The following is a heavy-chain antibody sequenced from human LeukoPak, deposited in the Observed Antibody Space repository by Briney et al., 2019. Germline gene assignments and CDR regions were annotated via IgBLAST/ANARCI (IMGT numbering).Heavy chain of an antibody. V-gene: IGHV3-20*04. CDR1: GFTFDDYG. CDR2: INWNGGST. D-gene: IGHD6-19*01. CDR3: AKALAVAGLDFWAFDI. J-gene: IGHJ3*02. Sequence: GGSLRLSCAASGFTFDDYGMSWVRQAPGKGLEWVSGINWNGGSTGYADSVKGRFTISRDNSKNTLYLQMNSLRAEDTAVYYCAKALAVAGLDFWAFDIWGQGTMVTVSS.